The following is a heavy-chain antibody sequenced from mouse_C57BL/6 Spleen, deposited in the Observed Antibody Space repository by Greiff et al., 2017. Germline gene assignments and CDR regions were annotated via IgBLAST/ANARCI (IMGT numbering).Heavy chain of an antibody. CDR2: IYPGDGDT. CDR3: ARWGYGCCYDVAC. D-gene: IGHD1-1*01. CDR1: GYTFSSSW. V-gene: IGHV1-82*01. Sequence: QVQLQQSGPELVKPGASVKLSCKASGYTFSSSWMNWVKQRPGQGLEWIGRIYPGDGDTNYNGKFKGKATLTADKSSSTAYMQLSSLTSEDSAVYFCARWGYGCCYDVACWGQGALVTVST. J-gene: IGHJ3*01.